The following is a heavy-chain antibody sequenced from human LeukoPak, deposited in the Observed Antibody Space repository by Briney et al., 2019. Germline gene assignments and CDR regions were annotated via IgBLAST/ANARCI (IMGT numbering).Heavy chain of an antibody. CDR1: GGSISSYY. Sequence: PSETLSLTCTVSGGSISSYYWSWIRQPPGRGLEWLGYIYYSGTTNYNPSLKSRVSMSADTSKNQFSLKLSSVTAADTAVYYCARKWGTFDYWGQGALLTVSS. CDR2: IYYSGTT. CDR3: ARKWGTFDY. D-gene: IGHD1/OR15-1a*01. J-gene: IGHJ4*02. V-gene: IGHV4-59*01.